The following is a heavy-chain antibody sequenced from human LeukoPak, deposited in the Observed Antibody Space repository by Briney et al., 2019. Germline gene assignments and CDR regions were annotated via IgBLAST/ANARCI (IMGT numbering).Heavy chain of an antibody. D-gene: IGHD3-22*01. J-gene: IGHJ4*02. CDR3: AKGSYYDSSGSFYFDY. CDR1: GFTFSSYA. V-gene: IGHV3-23*01. Sequence: PGGSLRLSCAASGFTFSSYAMSWVRQAPGKGLEWVSGISGSGDNTYYADSVKGRFTISRDNSKNTLYMQVNSLGTEGTAAYYCAKGSYYDSSGSFYFDYWGQGTLVTVSS. CDR2: ISGSGDNT.